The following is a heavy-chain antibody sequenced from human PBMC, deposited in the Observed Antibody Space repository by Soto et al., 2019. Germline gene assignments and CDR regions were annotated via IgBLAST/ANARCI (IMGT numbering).Heavy chain of an antibody. CDR1: GFTFSDHY. V-gene: IGHV3-72*01. CDR2: TRNRANSYTT. J-gene: IGHJ2*01. Sequence: EVQLVESGGGLVQPGGCLRLSCAASGFTFSDHYMDWVRQAPGKGLEWVARTRNRANSYTTEYAESVKGRFTLSRDNSNDSLYLQTNSLETGDTAGYHCTTSSGSYGYFDLWGRGTLVTVSS. CDR3: TTSSGSYGYFDL. D-gene: IGHD1-26*01.